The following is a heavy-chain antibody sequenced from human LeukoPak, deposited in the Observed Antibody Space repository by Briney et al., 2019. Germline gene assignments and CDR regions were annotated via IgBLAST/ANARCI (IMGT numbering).Heavy chain of an antibody. J-gene: IGHJ6*03. D-gene: IGHD3-10*01. CDR2: INPSGGST. V-gene: IGHV1-46*01. CDR1: GYTFTGYY. CDR3: ARGPRITLVRGGQWYCYMDV. Sequence: GASVKVSCKASGYTFTGYYIHSVRQAPGQGLEWMGLINPSGGSTNYAQKFQGRITMTRDTSTSTVYMELSSLRSEDTAVYYCARGPRITLVRGGQWYCYMDVWGKGTTVTISS.